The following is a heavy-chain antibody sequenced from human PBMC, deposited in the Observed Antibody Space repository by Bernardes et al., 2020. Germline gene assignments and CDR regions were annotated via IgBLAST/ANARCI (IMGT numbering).Heavy chain of an antibody. CDR3: ARDLGEFDY. V-gene: IGHV3-48*03. CDR1: GFTFSSYE. J-gene: IGHJ4*02. CDR2: ISNSGSPI. D-gene: IGHD3-10*01. Sequence: GGSLRLSCAASGFTFSSYEISWVRQAPEKGLEWVSYISNSGSPIHYADSVKGRFTISRDNAKNSLYLHMNSLRAEDTAVYYCARDLGEFDYWGQGTLVTVSS.